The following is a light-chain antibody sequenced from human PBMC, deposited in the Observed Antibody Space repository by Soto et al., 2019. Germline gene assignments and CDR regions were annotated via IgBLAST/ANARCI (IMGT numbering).Light chain of an antibody. CDR2: DVS. V-gene: IGKV3-20*01. CDR3: QQYSRSPRT. Sequence: IVLTQSPATLSLSPGKRATLSCRASQNISNYLIWYQQKPGQAPRLLIYDVSNRATGIPDRFSGSGSETDFTLTISRLEPEDFAVYYCQQYSRSPRTFGQGTKVDIK. CDR1: QNISNY. J-gene: IGKJ1*01.